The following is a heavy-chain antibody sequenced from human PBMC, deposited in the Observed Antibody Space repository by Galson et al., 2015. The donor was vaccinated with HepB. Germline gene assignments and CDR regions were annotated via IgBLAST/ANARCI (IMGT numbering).Heavy chain of an antibody. Sequence: SLRLSCAASGFTFSSYAMHWVRQAPGKGLEWVAVISYDGSNKYYADSVKGRFTISRDNSKNTLYLQMNSLRAEDTAVYYCAREVAAHYFDYWGQGTLVTVSS. CDR1: GFTFSSYA. CDR2: ISYDGSNK. V-gene: IGHV3-30-3*01. D-gene: IGHD6-19*01. CDR3: AREVAAHYFDY. J-gene: IGHJ4*02.